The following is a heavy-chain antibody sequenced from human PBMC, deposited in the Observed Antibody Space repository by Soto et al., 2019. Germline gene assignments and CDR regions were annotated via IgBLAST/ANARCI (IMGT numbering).Heavy chain of an antibody. V-gene: IGHV4-61*01. Sequence: QSQTLSITCTVSGGSVSSGSYYWSWIRQPPGKGLEWIGYIYYRGSTNYNPSLKSRVTVSGDTSKNQCSLKLSSVTAADTAVYYCARVPLHGVRGVTKIGSAFDIWGQGTMVTVSS. J-gene: IGHJ3*02. CDR3: ARVPLHGVRGVTKIGSAFDI. D-gene: IGHD3-10*01. CDR1: GGSVSSGSYY. CDR2: IYYRGST.